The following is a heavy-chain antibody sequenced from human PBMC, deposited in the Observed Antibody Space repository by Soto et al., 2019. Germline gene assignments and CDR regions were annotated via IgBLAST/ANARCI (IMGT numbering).Heavy chain of an antibody. V-gene: IGHV5-51*01. CDR3: ATARSGFPVGAFDI. J-gene: IGHJ3*02. D-gene: IGHD3-22*01. CDR2: IYPGDSDT. CDR1: GCSFTSYW. Sequence: PGESMKVSCQGSGCSFTSYWIGWVRQIPGKGLEWMGIIYPGDSDTRYSPSFQGQVTISADKSISTAYLQWSSLKASDTAMYYCATARSGFPVGAFDIWGQGTMVTVS.